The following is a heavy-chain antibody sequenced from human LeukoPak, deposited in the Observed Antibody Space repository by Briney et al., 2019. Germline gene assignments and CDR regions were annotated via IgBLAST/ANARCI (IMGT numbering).Heavy chain of an antibody. CDR3: ASYSGISPYWYYYGMDV. V-gene: IGHV1-2*02. CDR1: GYTFTDYF. Sequence: ASVKVSCKASGYTFTDYFMHWVRQAPGQGLEWMGWINPNSGGTNYAQKFQGRVTMTRDTSISTAYMELSRLRSDDTAVYYCASYSGISPYWYYYGMDVWGQGTTVTVSS. D-gene: IGHD2-21*01. J-gene: IGHJ6*02. CDR2: INPNSGGT.